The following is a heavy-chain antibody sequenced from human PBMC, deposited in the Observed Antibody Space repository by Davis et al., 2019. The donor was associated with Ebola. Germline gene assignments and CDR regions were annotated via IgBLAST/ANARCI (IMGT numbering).Heavy chain of an antibody. CDR2: ISGSAITT. V-gene: IGHV3-23*01. Sequence: GGSLRLSCAASGFTFSTYAMSWVRQAPGKGLEWVSAISGSAITTYYADSVEGRFTISRDNSRNTLYLQMNSLRAEDTAVYYCAKLFNSGYWGQGTLVTVSS. J-gene: IGHJ4*02. CDR3: AKLFNSGY. D-gene: IGHD2-21*01. CDR1: GFTFSTYA.